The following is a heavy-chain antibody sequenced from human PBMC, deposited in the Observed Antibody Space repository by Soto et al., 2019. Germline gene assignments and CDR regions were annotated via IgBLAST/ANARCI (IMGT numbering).Heavy chain of an antibody. CDR1: GGSISSGGYY. Sequence: SETLSLTCTVSGGSISSGGYYWSWIRQHPGKGLEWIGYIYYSGSTYYNPSLKSRVTISVDTSKNQFSLKLSSVTAADTAVYYCARESSADLGYDYGERMDNWLDPWGQGTLVTVSS. J-gene: IGHJ5*02. CDR3: ARESSADLGYDYGERMDNWLDP. CDR2: IYYSGST. V-gene: IGHV4-31*03. D-gene: IGHD4-17*01.